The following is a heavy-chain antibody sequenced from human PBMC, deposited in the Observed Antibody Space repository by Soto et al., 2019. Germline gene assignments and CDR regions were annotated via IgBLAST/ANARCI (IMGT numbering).Heavy chain of an antibody. J-gene: IGHJ4*02. CDR2: INSGSSTI. V-gene: IGHV3-48*02. CDR3: VRDRGYTGYDLQY. D-gene: IGHD5-12*01. Sequence: EVQLVESGGGLVQPGGSLRLSCAASGFPFSSYAMNWVRQAPGKGLEWVSYINSGSSTIYYGDSAKGRFTISRDNAKNSLYLQMNSLRDEDTAVYFCVRDRGYTGYDLQYWGQGALVAVSS. CDR1: GFPFSSYA.